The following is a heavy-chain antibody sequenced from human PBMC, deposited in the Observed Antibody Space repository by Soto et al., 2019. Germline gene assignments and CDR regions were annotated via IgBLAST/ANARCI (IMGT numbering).Heavy chain of an antibody. Sequence: PSETLSLTCAVYGGSFSGYYWSWIRQPPVKGLEWIGEINHSGSTNYNPSLKSRVTISVDTSKNQFSLKLSSVTAADTAVYYCARVREPLTGGPWFDPWGQGTLVTV. J-gene: IGHJ5*02. CDR3: ARVREPLTGGPWFDP. CDR2: INHSGST. CDR1: GGSFSGYY. D-gene: IGHD1-26*01. V-gene: IGHV4-34*01.